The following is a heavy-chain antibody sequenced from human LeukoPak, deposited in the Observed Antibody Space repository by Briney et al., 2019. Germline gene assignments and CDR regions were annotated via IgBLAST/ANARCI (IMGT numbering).Heavy chain of an antibody. Sequence: SVKVSFKASGGTFSSYAFSWVRQAPGQGLEWMGRIIPILGIANYAQKFQGRVTITADKSTSTAYMELSSLRSEDTAVYYCAITYYYDSSGYYYPAPQFDYWGQGTLVTVSS. V-gene: IGHV1-69*04. CDR1: GGTFSSYA. J-gene: IGHJ4*02. D-gene: IGHD3-22*01. CDR3: AITYYYDSSGYYYPAPQFDY. CDR2: IIPILGIA.